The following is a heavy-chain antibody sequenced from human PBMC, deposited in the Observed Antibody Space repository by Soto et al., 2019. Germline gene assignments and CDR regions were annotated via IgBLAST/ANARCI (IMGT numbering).Heavy chain of an antibody. CDR3: ARGDTMVRGVIGDAFDI. CDR2: ISSSSSYI. CDR1: GFTFSSYS. D-gene: IGHD3-10*01. V-gene: IGHV3-21*01. J-gene: IGHJ3*02. Sequence: EVQLVESGGGLVKSGGSLRLSCAASGFTFSSYSMNWVRQAPGKGLEWVSSISSSSSYIYYADSVKGRFTISRDNAKNSLYLQMNSLRAEDTAVYYCARGDTMVRGVIGDAFDIWGQGTMVTVSS.